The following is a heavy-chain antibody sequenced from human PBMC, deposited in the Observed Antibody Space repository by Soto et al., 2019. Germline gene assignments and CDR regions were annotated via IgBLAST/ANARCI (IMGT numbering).Heavy chain of an antibody. Sequence: ESGGGVVQPGRSLRLSCAASGFTFSSYGMHWVRQAPGKGLEWVALIWYDGSNKYYADSVKGRFTISRDNSKNTLYLQMNSVRAEDTAVYFCARDPGHCRSMSCYVPPGFDPWGQGTLVTVSS. J-gene: IGHJ5*02. CDR1: GFTFSSYG. D-gene: IGHD2-2*01. V-gene: IGHV3-33*01. CDR3: ARDPGHCRSMSCYVPPGFDP. CDR2: IWYDGSNK.